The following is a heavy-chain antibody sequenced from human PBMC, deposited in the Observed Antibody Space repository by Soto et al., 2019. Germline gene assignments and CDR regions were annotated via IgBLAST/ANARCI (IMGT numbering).Heavy chain of an antibody. D-gene: IGHD3-22*01. J-gene: IGHJ4*02. V-gene: IGHV4-59*08. CDR1: GGSISSYY. CDR3: ARLDHYYDNPGY. Sequence: SETLSLTCTVSGGSISSYYWSWIRQPPGKGLEWIGYIYHSGSTYYNPSLKSRVTISVDTSKNQFSLKLSSVTAADTAVYYCARLDHYYDNPGYWGQGTLVTVSS. CDR2: IYHSGST.